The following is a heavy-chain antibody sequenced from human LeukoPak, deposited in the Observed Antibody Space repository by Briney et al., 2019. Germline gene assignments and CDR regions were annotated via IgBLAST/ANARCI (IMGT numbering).Heavy chain of an antibody. J-gene: IGHJ4*02. Sequence: ASVKVSYKACGYTFTSYYMHCVRQAPGQGLEWMGLINPSGGSTSYAQKFQGRVTMTRDTSTSTVYMELSSLRSEDTAVYYCARDWSGGSCYYDYWGQGTLVTVSS. CDR2: INPSGGST. D-gene: IGHD2-15*01. CDR3: ARDWSGGSCYYDY. CDR1: GYTFTSYY. V-gene: IGHV1-46*01.